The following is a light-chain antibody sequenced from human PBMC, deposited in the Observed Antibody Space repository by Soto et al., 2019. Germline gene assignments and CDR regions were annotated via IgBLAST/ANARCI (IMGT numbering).Light chain of an antibody. V-gene: IGKV3-11*01. Sequence: ETMLTQSPATLSLSPGERATLSFRAIESVSNSLAWYQHKPGQAPRLLIYNASNRATGIPARFSGSGSGTDFTLTISSLEPEDFAVYFCQHRAGWPPALTFGGGTKVDI. J-gene: IGKJ4*01. CDR2: NAS. CDR3: QHRAGWPPALT. CDR1: ESVSNS.